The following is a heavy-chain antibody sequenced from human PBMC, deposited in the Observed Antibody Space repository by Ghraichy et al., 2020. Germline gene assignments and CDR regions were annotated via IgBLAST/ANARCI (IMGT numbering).Heavy chain of an antibody. J-gene: IGHJ4*02. D-gene: IGHD1-26*01. V-gene: IGHV4-39*01. CDR3: ARLDGKGATCEIDY. CDR1: GGSISSSSYY. Sequence: SETLSLTCTVSGGSISSSSYYWGWIRQPPGKGLEWIGSIYYSGSTYYNPSLKSRVTISVDTSKNQFSLKLSSVTAADTAVYYCARLDGKGATCEIDYWGQGTLDTVSS. CDR2: IYYSGST.